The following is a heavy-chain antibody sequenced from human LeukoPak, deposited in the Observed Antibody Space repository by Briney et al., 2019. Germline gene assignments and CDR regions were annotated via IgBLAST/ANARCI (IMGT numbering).Heavy chain of an antibody. Sequence: SETLSLTCTVSGGSISSSSYYWGWIRQPPGKGLEWIGSIYYSGSTYYNPSLKSRVTISVDTSKNQFSLKLSSVTAADTAVYYCARVIVVVVAATPADAFDIWGQGTMVTDSS. CDR3: ARVIVVVVAATPADAFDI. D-gene: IGHD2-15*01. V-gene: IGHV4-39*01. CDR2: IYYSGST. CDR1: GGSISSSSYY. J-gene: IGHJ3*02.